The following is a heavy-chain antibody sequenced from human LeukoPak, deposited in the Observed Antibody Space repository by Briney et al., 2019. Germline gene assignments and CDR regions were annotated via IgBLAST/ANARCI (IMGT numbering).Heavy chain of an antibody. D-gene: IGHD6-19*01. V-gene: IGHV1-2*02. CDR2: INPNSGGA. CDR3: ARISSGWLHFDY. J-gene: IGHJ4*02. CDR1: GYTFTGYY. Sequence: ASVKVSCKASGYTFTGYYMHWVRQAPGQGLEWMGWINPNSGGANYAQKFQGRVTMTRDTSISTAYMELSRLRSDDTAVYYCARISSGWLHFDYWGQGTLVTVSS.